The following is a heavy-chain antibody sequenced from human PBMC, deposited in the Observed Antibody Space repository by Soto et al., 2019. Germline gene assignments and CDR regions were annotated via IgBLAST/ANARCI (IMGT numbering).Heavy chain of an antibody. CDR3: ARGSVVVVPAVAYYFDY. J-gene: IGHJ4*02. CDR2: VISVLGTA. D-gene: IGHD2-2*01. Sequence: GASVKVSCKVSGGMFSSHAIGWVRQAPGQGLEWMGGVISVLGTARYAQEFQGRVTIIADESTSTAYMELRSLRSEDTAVYYCARGSVVVVPAVAYYFDYWGQGTLVTVSS. V-gene: IGHV1-69*13. CDR1: GGMFSSHA.